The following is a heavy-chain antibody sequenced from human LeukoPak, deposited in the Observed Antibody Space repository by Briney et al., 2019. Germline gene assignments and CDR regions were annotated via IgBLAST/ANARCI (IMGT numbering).Heavy chain of an antibody. CDR2: IWYDGSNK. J-gene: IGHJ4*02. Sequence: PGGSLRLSCAASGFTFSSYGMHWVRQAPGKGLEWVAVIWYDGSNKYYADSVKGRFTISRDNSKNTLYLQMNSLRAEDTAVYYCARVGDYENSGSQPFDYWGQGTLVTVSS. D-gene: IGHD3-22*01. CDR1: GFTFSSYG. CDR3: ARVGDYENSGSQPFDY. V-gene: IGHV3-33*01.